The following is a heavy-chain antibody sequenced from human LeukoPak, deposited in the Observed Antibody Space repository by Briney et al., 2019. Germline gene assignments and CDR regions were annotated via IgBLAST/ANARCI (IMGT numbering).Heavy chain of an antibody. CDR3: AREVAVAVPVY. Sequence: GGSLRLSCAASGFTFSSYWMSWVRQAQGKGLEWVANIKQDGSEKYYVDSVKGRFTISRDNAKNSLYLQMNSLRAEDTAVYYCAREVAVAVPVYWGQGTLVTVSS. CDR2: IKQDGSEK. D-gene: IGHD6-19*01. CDR1: GFTFSSYW. J-gene: IGHJ1*01. V-gene: IGHV3-7*01.